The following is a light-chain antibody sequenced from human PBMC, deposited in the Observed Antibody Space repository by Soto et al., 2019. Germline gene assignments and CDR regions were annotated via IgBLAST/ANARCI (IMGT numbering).Light chain of an antibody. V-gene: IGKV3-11*01. Sequence: EIVLTQSQATLSLSPGDRATLSCRASQSVSSYFAWYQQRPGQAPRLLIYDASNRATGIPARFSGSGSGTDITLTISSLEPEDFAVYYCQQRSNWPLTFGQGTKVEIK. CDR1: QSVSSY. J-gene: IGKJ1*01. CDR3: QQRSNWPLT. CDR2: DAS.